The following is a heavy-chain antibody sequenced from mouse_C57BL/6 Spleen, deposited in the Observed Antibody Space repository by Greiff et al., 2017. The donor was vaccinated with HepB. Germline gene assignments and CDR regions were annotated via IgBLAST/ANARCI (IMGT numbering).Heavy chain of an antibody. CDR1: GYTFTDYY. CDR3: GLRGVYYAMDY. D-gene: IGHD2-4*01. V-gene: IGHV1-19*01. CDR2: INPYNGGT. Sequence: VQLQQSGPVLVKPGASVKMSCKASGYTFTDYYMNWVKQSHGKSLEWIGVINPYNGGTSYNQKFKGKATLTVDKSSSTAYMELNSLTSEDSAVYYCGLRGVYYAMDYWGQGTSVTVSS. J-gene: IGHJ4*01.